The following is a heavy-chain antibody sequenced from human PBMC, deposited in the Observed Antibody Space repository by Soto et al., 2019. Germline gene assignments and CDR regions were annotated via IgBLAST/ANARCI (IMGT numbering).Heavy chain of an antibody. V-gene: IGHV4-30-2*01. J-gene: IGHJ3*02. Sequence: QLQLQESGSGLVKPSQTLSLTCTVSGGSISSGGYSWGWIRQPPGKGLEWIGYIYHTGSSYYSPSLKNRITISVDKSKNHFSLELTSVTAADTAVYFCAKEGDYSAYEIWGQGKMVIVSS. CDR2: IYHTGSS. D-gene: IGHD4-17*01. CDR3: AKEGDYSAYEI. CDR1: GGSISSGGYS.